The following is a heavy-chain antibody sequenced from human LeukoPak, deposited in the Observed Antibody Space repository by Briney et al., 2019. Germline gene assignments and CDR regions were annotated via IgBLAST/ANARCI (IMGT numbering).Heavy chain of an antibody. Sequence: ASVKVSCKASGYTFTSYGISWVRQAPGQGLEWMGWISAYNGNTNHAQKLQGRVTMTTDTSTSTAYMELRSLRSDDTAVYYCARDGSGSYYNVNYYGMDVWGKGTTVTVSS. V-gene: IGHV1-18*04. CDR2: ISAYNGNT. CDR3: ARDGSGSYYNVNYYGMDV. J-gene: IGHJ6*04. D-gene: IGHD3-10*01. CDR1: GYTFTSYG.